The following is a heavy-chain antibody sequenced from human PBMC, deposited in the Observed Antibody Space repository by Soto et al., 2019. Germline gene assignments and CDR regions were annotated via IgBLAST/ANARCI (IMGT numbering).Heavy chain of an antibody. CDR3: AKDRGYSYGYDAFDI. J-gene: IGHJ3*02. Sequence: GGSLRLSCAASGFTFSSYAMTWVRQAPGKGLEWVSAISGSGITTYYADSVKGRFTISRDNSKNTLYLQMNSLRAEDTAVYYCAKDRGYSYGYDAFDIWGQGTIVTVSS. CDR1: GFTFSSYA. D-gene: IGHD5-18*01. CDR2: ISGSGITT. V-gene: IGHV3-23*01.